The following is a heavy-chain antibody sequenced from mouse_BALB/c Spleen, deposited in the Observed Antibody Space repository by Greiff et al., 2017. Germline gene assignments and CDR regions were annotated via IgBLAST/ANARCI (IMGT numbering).Heavy chain of an antibody. Sequence: EVHLVESGGGLVKPGGSLKLSCAASGFTFSSYAMSWVRQTPEKRLEWVASISSGGSTYYPDSVKGRFTISRDNARNILYLQMSSLRSEDTAMYYCARERDYYGSSLAIVMDYWGQGTSVTVSS. CDR1: GFTFSSYA. CDR3: ARERDYYGSSLAIVMDY. J-gene: IGHJ4*01. D-gene: IGHD1-1*01. CDR2: ISSGGST. V-gene: IGHV5-6-5*01.